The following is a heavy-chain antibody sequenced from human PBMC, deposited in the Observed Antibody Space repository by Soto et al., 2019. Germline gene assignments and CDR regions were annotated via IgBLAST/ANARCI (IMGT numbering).Heavy chain of an antibody. J-gene: IGHJ4*02. CDR2: IIPIFGTA. D-gene: IGHD5-12*01. CDR3: ARDLTPGGGYRGNFDY. V-gene: IGHV1-69*13. Sequence: KGARASVKVSCKASGGTFSSYAISWVRQAPGQGLEWMGGIIPIFGTANYAQKFQGRVTITADESTSTAYMELSSLRSEDTAVYYCARDLTPGGGYRGNFDYWGQGTLVTVSS. CDR1: GGTFSSYA.